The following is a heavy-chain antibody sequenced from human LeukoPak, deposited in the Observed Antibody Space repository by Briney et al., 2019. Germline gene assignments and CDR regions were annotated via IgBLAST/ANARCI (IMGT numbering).Heavy chain of an antibody. CDR3: WGEQQLVAFFDY. V-gene: IGHV3-23*01. J-gene: IGHJ4*02. CDR2: ISGSGGSA. CDR1: GFTFSSHG. D-gene: IGHD6-13*01. Sequence: PGGTLRLSCAATGFTFSSHGMNWVRQAPGKGLEWVSGISGSGGSAYYADSVKGRFTISRDNSKNTLYLQMNSLRAEDTAVYAKWGEQQLVAFFDYWGQGTLVTVSS.